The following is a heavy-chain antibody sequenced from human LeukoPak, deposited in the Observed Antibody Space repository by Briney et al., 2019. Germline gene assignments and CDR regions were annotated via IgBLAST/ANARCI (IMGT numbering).Heavy chain of an antibody. J-gene: IGHJ5*02. D-gene: IGHD2-15*01. CDR2: ISYDGSNE. CDR3: AKDRVGYCSGGSCYSEAYWFDP. Sequence: PGGSLRLSCAASGFTFSRYAMHWVRQAPGKGLEWVAVISYDGSNEYYADSVKGRFTISRDSSEDTLYLQMNSLRAEDTAVYYCAKDRVGYCSGGSCYSEAYWFDPWGQGTLVTVSS. CDR1: GFTFSRYA. V-gene: IGHV3-30-3*01.